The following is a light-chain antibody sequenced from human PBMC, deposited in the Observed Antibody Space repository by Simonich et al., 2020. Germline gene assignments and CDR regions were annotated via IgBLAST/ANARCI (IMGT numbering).Light chain of an antibody. CDR2: KVS. CDR1: QSLVNSDGNTY. CDR3: MQSIQLPIT. V-gene: IGKV2-30*01. J-gene: IGKJ5*01. Sequence: DVVMTQSPLSLPVTLGQPASISCRSSQSLVNSDGNTYLNWFQKRPGQSPRRLSYKVSNRDSGVPDRFSGSGSGTDFTLKISRVEAEDVGVYYCMQSIQLPITFGQGTRLEIK.